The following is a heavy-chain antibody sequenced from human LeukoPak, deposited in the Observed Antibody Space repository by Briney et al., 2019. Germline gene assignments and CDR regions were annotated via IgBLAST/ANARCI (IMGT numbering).Heavy chain of an antibody. D-gene: IGHD3-3*01. Sequence: SETLSLTCTVSGGSISSYYWSWIRQPPGKGLEWIGYIYYSGSTNYNPSLKSRVTISVDTSKNQFSLKLSSVTAADTAVYYCVREIWGFGHWGQGTLVTVSS. V-gene: IGHV4-59*01. CDR3: VREIWGFGH. CDR1: GGSISSYY. CDR2: IYYSGST. J-gene: IGHJ1*01.